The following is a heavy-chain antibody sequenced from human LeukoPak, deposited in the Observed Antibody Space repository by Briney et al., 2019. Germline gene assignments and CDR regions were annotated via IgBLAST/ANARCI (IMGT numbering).Heavy chain of an antibody. CDR3: ASGSVVGAPDDAFDI. V-gene: IGHV1-69*05. D-gene: IGHD1-26*01. Sequence: GASVKVSCKASGGTFSSYAISWVRQAPGQGLEWMGGIIPIFGTANYAQKFQGRVTITTDEYTSTAYMELSSLRSVDTAVYYCASGSVVGAPDDAFDIWGQGTMVTVSS. CDR1: GGTFSSYA. CDR2: IIPIFGTA. J-gene: IGHJ3*02.